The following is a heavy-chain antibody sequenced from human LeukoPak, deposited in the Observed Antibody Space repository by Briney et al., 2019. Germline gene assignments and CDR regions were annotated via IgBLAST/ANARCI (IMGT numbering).Heavy chain of an antibody. Sequence: PGGSLRLSCAASGFTFSTYSMKWVRQAPGKGLEWVSSITSSSAYIYYADSVKGRFTISRDNAKKSLYLQMSSLRAEDTAVYYCARDYGGNSDYWGQGALVTVSS. V-gene: IGHV3-21*01. CDR2: ITSSSAYI. CDR3: ARDYGGNSDY. J-gene: IGHJ4*02. CDR1: GFTFSTYS. D-gene: IGHD4-23*01.